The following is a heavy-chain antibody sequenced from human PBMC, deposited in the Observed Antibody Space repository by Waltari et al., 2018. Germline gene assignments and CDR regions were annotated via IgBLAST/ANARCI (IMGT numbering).Heavy chain of an antibody. D-gene: IGHD2-15*01. V-gene: IGHV4-59*02. CDR1: GDTVDLYY. CDR3: VRGGGFRWFDV. Sequence: QLQLQESGPGLVKSSETLSLTCTVTGDTVDLYYWSWVRQSSGKTFEWLGYISYSEGPQYNPAVQSRLTLSRDTSKNHFFLSLRAVTAADTGLYFCVRGGGFRWFDVWGHGTLVSVPS. J-gene: IGHJ2*01. CDR2: ISYSEGP.